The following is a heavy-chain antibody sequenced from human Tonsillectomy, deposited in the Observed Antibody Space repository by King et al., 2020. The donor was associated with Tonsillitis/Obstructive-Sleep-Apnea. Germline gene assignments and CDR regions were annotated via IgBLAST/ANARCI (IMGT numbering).Heavy chain of an antibody. CDR2: IKSKTGGGTT. Sequence: QLVQSGGGLVKPGGSLRLSCAASGFTFSNAWMSWVRQAPGKGLEWVGRIKSKTGGGTTDYSAHVKGSFTISRDDSKNTLALQMNSLKTEDTAVYYCTTDVGYSSSPGYYYYYMDVWGKGTTVTVSS. CDR1: GFTFSNAW. D-gene: IGHD6-6*01. V-gene: IGHV3-15*01. J-gene: IGHJ6*03. CDR3: TTDVGYSSSPGYYYYYMDV.